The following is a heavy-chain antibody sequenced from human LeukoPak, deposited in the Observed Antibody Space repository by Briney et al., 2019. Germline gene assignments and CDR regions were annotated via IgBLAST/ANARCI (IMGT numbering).Heavy chain of an antibody. Sequence: LRLSCAASGFTFSSYAMSWVRQHPGKGLEWIGYIYYSGSTYYNPSLKSRVTISVDTSKNQFSLKLSSVTAADTAVYYCATCTITLRGFDPWGQGTLVTVSS. J-gene: IGHJ5*02. CDR2: IYYSGST. D-gene: IGHD5-12*01. CDR3: ATCTITLRGFDP. CDR1: GFTFSSYA. V-gene: IGHV4-31*02.